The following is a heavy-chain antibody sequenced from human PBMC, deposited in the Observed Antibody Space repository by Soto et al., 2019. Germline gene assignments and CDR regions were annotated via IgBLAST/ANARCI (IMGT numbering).Heavy chain of an antibody. D-gene: IGHD6-13*01. J-gene: IGHJ6*02. CDR1: GDSISSSSYY. Sequence: TLSLSCPVSGDSISSSSYYWSWIRQHPGKGLEWIGYIHYSGNTRCNPSLKSRLTISVDTSKNQFSLMLSSLTAADTAVYFCARARVPYSSTWYRYDYYGMDIWGQGTKVTVSS. CDR2: IHYSGNT. V-gene: IGHV4-31*03. CDR3: ARARVPYSSTWYRYDYYGMDI.